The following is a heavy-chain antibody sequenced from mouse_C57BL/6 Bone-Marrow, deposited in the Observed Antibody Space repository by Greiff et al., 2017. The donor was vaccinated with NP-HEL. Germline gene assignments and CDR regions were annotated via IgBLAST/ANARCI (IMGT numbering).Heavy chain of an antibody. D-gene: IGHD2-3*01. CDR1: GYTFTSYW. V-gene: IGHV1-50*01. Sequence: QVQLQQPGAELVKPGASVKLSCKASGYTFTSYWMQWVKQRPGQGLEWIGEIDPSDSYTNYNQTFKGKATLTVDTSSSTAYMQLSSLTSEYSAVYYCAGDGYYDWGEGTTLTVSS. CDR3: AGDGYYD. J-gene: IGHJ2*01. CDR2: IDPSDSYT.